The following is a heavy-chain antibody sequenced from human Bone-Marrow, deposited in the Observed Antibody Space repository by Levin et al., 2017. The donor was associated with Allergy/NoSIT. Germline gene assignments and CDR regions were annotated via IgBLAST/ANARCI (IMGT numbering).Heavy chain of an antibody. D-gene: IGHD1-1*01. V-gene: IGHV3-33*01. CDR2: IWYDGNNK. J-gene: IGHJ3*02. CDR1: GFTFRNYG. CDR3: ARDYLYGTSLKHDAFDI. Sequence: PGGSLRLSCAASGFTFRNYGMHWVRQAPGKGPEWVAVIWYDGNNKYYADSVKGRFTISRDNSENTLSLQMNSLRAEDTAVYFCARDYLYGTSLKHDAFDIWGQGTMVTVSS.